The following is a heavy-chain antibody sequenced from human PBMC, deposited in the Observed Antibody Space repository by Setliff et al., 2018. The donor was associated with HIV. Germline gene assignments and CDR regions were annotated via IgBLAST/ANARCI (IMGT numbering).Heavy chain of an antibody. V-gene: IGHV3-7*01. J-gene: IGHJ4*02. Sequence: PGGSLRLSCAASGFTFTTYWMSWVRQSPGKGLEWVANINQNGREKYYVDSVKGRFTIYRDNARNSLFQQMNSLRAEDTAVYYCARLSPPDDYGDLGGIDYWGQGTLVTVSS. CDR3: ARLSPPDDYGDLGGIDY. D-gene: IGHD4-17*01. CDR2: INQNGREK. CDR1: GFTFTTYW.